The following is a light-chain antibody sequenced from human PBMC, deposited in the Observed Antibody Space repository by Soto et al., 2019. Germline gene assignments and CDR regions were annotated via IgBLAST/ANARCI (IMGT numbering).Light chain of an antibody. J-gene: IGKJ5*01. CDR2: DAS. CDR1: QSFSSY. CDR3: QQRSNWPPVIT. V-gene: IGKV3-11*01. Sequence: EIVLTQSPGTLSLSPGERATLSCRASQSFSSYLAWYQQKPGQAPRLLIYDASKRATGIPARFSGRGSGTDFTLTISSLEPEDFAVYYCQQRSNWPPVITVGQVTRLEIK.